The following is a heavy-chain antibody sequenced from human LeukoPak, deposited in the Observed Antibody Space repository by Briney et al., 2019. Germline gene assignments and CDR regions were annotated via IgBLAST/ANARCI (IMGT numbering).Heavy chain of an antibody. CDR3: AREGSGSYYYFDY. CDR1: GFTFSSYW. D-gene: IGHD3-10*01. Sequence: PGGSLRLSCAASGFTFSSYWMSWVRQAPGKGREWVANIKQDGSEKYYVDSVKGRSTISRDNAKNSLYLQMNSLRAEDTAVYYCAREGSGSYYYFDYWGQGTLVTVSS. V-gene: IGHV3-7*01. CDR2: IKQDGSEK. J-gene: IGHJ4*02.